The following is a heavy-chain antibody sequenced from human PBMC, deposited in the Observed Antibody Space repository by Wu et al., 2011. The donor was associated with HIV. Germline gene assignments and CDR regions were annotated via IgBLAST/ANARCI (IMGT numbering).Heavy chain of an antibody. CDR3: ATRMAGAGED. CDR1: GYTLSEVS. CDR2: FDPEDGKT. Sequence: QVQLMQSGPEMKKPGASVKVSCKVSGYTLSEVSLHWMRQIPGKGLDWMGGFDPEDGKTAQAPRFQGRVSMAEDTSTNTIFLEMSGLTPDDTAVYYCATRMAGAGEDWGQGTLVTVSS. V-gene: IGHV1-24*01. D-gene: IGHD6-19*01. J-gene: IGHJ4*02.